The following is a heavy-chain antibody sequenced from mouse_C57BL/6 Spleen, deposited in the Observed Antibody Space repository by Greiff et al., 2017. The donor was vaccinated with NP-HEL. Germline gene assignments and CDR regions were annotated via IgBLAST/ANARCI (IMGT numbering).Heavy chain of an antibody. Sequence: EVKLQESGGGLVKPGGSLKLSCAASGFTFSDYGMHWVRQAPEKGLEWVAYISSGSSTIYYADTVKGRFTISRDNAKNTLYLQMTSLRSEDTAMYYCARERYYAMDYWGQGTSVTVSS. CDR3: ARERYYAMDY. CDR1: GFTFSDYG. V-gene: IGHV5-17*01. CDR2: ISSGSSTI. J-gene: IGHJ4*01.